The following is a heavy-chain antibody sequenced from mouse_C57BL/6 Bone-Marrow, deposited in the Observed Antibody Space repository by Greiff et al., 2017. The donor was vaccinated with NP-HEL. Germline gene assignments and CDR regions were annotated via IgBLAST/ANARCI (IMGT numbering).Heavy chain of an antibody. V-gene: IGHV5-4*01. J-gene: IGHJ3*01. CDR1: GFTFSSYA. D-gene: IGHD3-3*01. Sequence: EVHLVESGGGLVKPGGSLKLSCAASGFTFSSYAMSWVRQTPEKRLEWVATISDGGSYTYYPDNVKGRFTISRDNAKNNLYLQMSHLKSEDTAMYYCAREGLPWFAYWGQGTLVTVSA. CDR2: ISDGGSYT. CDR3: AREGLPWFAY.